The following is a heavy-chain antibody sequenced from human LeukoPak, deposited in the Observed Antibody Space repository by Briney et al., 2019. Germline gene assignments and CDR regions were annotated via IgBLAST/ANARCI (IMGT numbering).Heavy chain of an antibody. D-gene: IGHD3-10*01. V-gene: IGHV3-30*04. CDR2: ISYDGSNK. CDR3: ARDDTTYGSGSYFDY. Sequence: GGSLRLSCAASGFTFSSYAMHWVRQAPGKGLEWVAVISYDGSNKYYADSVKGRFTISRDNSKNTLYLQMNSLRAEDTAVYNCARDDTTYGSGSYFDYWGQGTLVTVSS. J-gene: IGHJ4*02. CDR1: GFTFSSYA.